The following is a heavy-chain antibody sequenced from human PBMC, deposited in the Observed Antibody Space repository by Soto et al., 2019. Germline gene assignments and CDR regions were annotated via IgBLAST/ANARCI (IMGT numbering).Heavy chain of an antibody. Sequence: SETLSLTCSVSGDSMNNGDYFWTWIRQTPGKSLQWIGYISYSGSTFYNPSLKTRLAMSVDTSKNQFSVRLRSVTAADTAVYYCARVPPGVYFDYWGQGTLVTVSS. CDR3: ARVPPGVYFDY. J-gene: IGHJ4*02. V-gene: IGHV4-30-4*01. D-gene: IGHD7-27*01. CDR1: GDSMNNGDYF. CDR2: ISYSGST.